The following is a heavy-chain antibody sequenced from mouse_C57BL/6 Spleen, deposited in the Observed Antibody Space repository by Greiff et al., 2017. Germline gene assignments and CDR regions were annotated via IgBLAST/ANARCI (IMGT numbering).Heavy chain of an antibody. Sequence: QVQLQQPGAELVKPGASVKLSCKASGYTFTSYWMHWVKQRPGQGLEWIGMIHPNSGSTNYNEKFKSKATLTVDKSSSTAYMQLSSLTSEDSAVYYCARERFTTVVDGFAYWGQGTLVTVSA. CDR1: GYTFTSYW. V-gene: IGHV1-64*01. D-gene: IGHD1-1*01. CDR2: IHPNSGST. J-gene: IGHJ3*01. CDR3: ARERFTTVVDGFAY.